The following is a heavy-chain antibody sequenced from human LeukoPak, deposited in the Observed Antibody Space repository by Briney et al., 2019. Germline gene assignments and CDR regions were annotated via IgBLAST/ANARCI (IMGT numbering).Heavy chain of an antibody. CDR1: GFTFSSYA. V-gene: IGHV3-23*01. D-gene: IGHD3-22*01. CDR3: AKGHSSGYYFFDY. J-gene: IGHJ4*02. Sequence: GSLRLSCAASGFTFSSYAMSWVRQAPGKGLEWVSTISGSGGSTYYADSVKGRFIISRDNSKNTLYLQMNSLRVEDTAIYYCAKGHSSGYYFFDYWGQGTLVTVSS. CDR2: ISGSGGST.